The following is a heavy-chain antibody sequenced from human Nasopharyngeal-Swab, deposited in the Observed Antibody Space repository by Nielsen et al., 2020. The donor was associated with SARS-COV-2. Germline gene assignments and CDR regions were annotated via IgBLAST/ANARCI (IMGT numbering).Heavy chain of an antibody. CDR3: ARENWGKLDY. J-gene: IGHJ4*02. D-gene: IGHD7-27*01. Sequence: GGSLRLSCAASGSTFSSYWMNWVRLTPMKRLEWVATVKQDGTAIYHVDSLKGRFTISRDNAKNSLSLQMNNLRADDTAVYYCARENWGKLDYWGQGALVTVSS. CDR2: VKQDGTAI. V-gene: IGHV3-7*04. CDR1: GSTFSSYW.